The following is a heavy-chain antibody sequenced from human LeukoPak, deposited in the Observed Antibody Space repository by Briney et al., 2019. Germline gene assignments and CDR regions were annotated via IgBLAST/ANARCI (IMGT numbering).Heavy chain of an antibody. CDR1: GFSFSSYE. CDR3: ARVNYYYDSSGYYFGGSYFDY. Sequence: GGSLRLSCAASGFSFSSYEMKWVRQAPGKGLEWISYISGSGISGRGSTIYYADSVKGRFTISRDNAKNSLYLQMNSLRAKDTAVYYCARVNYYYDSSGYYFGGSYFDYWGQGTLVTVSS. V-gene: IGHV3-48*03. CDR2: ISGSGISGRGSTI. D-gene: IGHD3-22*01. J-gene: IGHJ4*02.